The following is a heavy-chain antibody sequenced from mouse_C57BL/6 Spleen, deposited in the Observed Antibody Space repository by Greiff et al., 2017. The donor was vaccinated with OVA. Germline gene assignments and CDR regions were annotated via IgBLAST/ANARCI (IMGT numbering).Heavy chain of an antibody. Sequence: EVQLQQSGAELVKPGASVKLSCTASGFNIKDYYMNWVKQRTEQGLEWIGRIDPEDGETKYATKFQGKATITADTSSNKAYLQLSSLTSEDTAVYYCARSYYYGISPWVSYWGQGTLVTVSA. D-gene: IGHD1-1*01. J-gene: IGHJ3*01. CDR1: GFNIKDYY. V-gene: IGHV14-2*01. CDR3: ARSYYYGISPWVSY. CDR2: IDPEDGET.